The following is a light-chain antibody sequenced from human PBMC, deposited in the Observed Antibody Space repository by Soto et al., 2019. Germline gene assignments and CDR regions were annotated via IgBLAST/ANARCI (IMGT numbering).Light chain of an antibody. J-gene: IGKJ4*01. V-gene: IGKV1-39*01. Sequence: DIQMTQSPSSLSASVGDRVTITCRASQSIAYYLNWYQQKPGKGPYLLIYGASSLQSGVPSRFSGSGSGTHFTLTISSLQPEDFATYYCQQSYSIPLTFGGGTKVDIK. CDR3: QQSYSIPLT. CDR2: GAS. CDR1: QSIAYY.